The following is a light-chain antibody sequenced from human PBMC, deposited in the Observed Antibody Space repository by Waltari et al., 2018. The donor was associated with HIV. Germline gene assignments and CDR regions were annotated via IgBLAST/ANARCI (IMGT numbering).Light chain of an antibody. V-gene: IGLV1-44*01. CDR1: DSNIGTNT. CDR2: SKN. Sequence: QSALTQPPSASGTPGQRVTISCSGSDSNIGTNTVNWYQQLPGTAPKLLIYSKNQRPSGVPDRFSGSESGTSASLAISGLQSEDEADYYCAAWDDSLSGPVFGGGTKLTVL. CDR3: AAWDDSLSGPV. J-gene: IGLJ2*01.